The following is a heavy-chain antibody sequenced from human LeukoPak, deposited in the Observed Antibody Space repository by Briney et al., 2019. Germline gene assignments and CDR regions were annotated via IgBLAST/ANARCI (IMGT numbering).Heavy chain of an antibody. CDR1: GGSFSGYY. Sequence: PSETLSLTCAVYGGSFSGYYWSWIRQPPGKGLEWIGGIYYSGSTYYNPSLKSRVTISVDTSKNQFSLKLSSVTAADTAVYYCARSITMIVVVPGGNYFDYWGQGTLVTVSS. CDR3: ARSITMIVVVPGGNYFDY. CDR2: IYYSGST. J-gene: IGHJ4*02. V-gene: IGHV4-34*01. D-gene: IGHD3-22*01.